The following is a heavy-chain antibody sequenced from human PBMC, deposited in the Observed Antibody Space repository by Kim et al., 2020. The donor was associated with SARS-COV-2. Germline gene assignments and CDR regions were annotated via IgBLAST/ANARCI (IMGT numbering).Heavy chain of an antibody. Sequence: KSRVTISVDTSKNQFSLKMSSVTAADTAVYYCARHGGAGDDYGDYGVLYIWGQGTMVTVSS. D-gene: IGHD4-17*01. CDR3: ARHGGAGDDYGDYGVLYI. J-gene: IGHJ3*02. V-gene: IGHV4-39*01.